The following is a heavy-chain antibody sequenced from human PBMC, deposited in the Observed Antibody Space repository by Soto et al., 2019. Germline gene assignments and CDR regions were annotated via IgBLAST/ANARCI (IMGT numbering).Heavy chain of an antibody. Sequence: SETLSLTCAVYGGSFSGYYWSWIRQPPGKGLEWIGEINHSGSANYNPSLKSRVTISVDTSKNQFSLKLSSVTAADTAVYYCARDRTIFGVVKYYYGMDVWGQGTTVTVSS. CDR1: GGSFSGYY. J-gene: IGHJ6*02. CDR2: INHSGSA. D-gene: IGHD3-3*01. CDR3: ARDRTIFGVVKYYYGMDV. V-gene: IGHV4-34*01.